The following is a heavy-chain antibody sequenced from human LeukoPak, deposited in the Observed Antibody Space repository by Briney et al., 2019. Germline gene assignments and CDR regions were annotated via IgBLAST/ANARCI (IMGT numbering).Heavy chain of an antibody. V-gene: IGHV3-30*18. CDR2: ISYDGSNK. D-gene: IGHD2/OR15-2a*01. J-gene: IGHJ4*02. CDR1: GFTFSNYW. Sequence: PGGSLRLSCAASGFTFSNYWMTWVRQAPGKGLEWVAVISYDGSNKYYADSVKGRFTISRDNSKNTLYLQMNSLRAEDTAVYYCAKDVVSTPLYYFDYWGQGTLVTVSS. CDR3: AKDVVSTPLYYFDY.